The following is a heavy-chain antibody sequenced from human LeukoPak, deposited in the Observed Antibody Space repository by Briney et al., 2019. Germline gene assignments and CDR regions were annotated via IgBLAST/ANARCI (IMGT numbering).Heavy chain of an antibody. V-gene: IGHV3-49*04. CDR2: IRSKAYGGTT. D-gene: IGHD1-7*01. CDR1: GFTLGDYA. J-gene: IGHJ6*03. Sequence: GRSLRLSCTASGFTLGDYAMSWVRQAPGKGLEWVGFIRSKAYGGTTEYAASVKGRFTISRDDSKSIAYLQMNSLKTEDTAVYYCTRATGTNALRGLRYYYYYYMDVWGKGTTVTVSS. CDR3: TRATGTNALRGLRYYYYYYMDV.